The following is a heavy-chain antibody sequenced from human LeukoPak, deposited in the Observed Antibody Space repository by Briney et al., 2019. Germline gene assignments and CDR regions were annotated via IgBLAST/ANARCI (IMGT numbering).Heavy chain of an antibody. J-gene: IGHJ4*02. CDR3: ARDQGSGWYSY. D-gene: IGHD6-19*01. CDR2: ISTSGST. Sequence: KPSQTLSLTCTVSGGSMSSGSYYWNWIRQPAGKGLEWIGRISTSGSTNYNPSLKSRVTISVDTSKNQFSLKLSSVTAADTAVYYCARDQGSGWYSYWGQGTLVTVSS. V-gene: IGHV4-61*02. CDR1: GGSMSSGSYY.